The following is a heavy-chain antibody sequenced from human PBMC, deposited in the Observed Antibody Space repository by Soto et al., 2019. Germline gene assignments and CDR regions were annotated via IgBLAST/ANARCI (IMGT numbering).Heavy chain of an antibody. CDR1: GFTFSNYG. CDR2: IWSDGRSK. CDR3: ARGDGDCRSTSCYGDDYYYYMDV. J-gene: IGHJ6*03. D-gene: IGHD2-2*01. V-gene: IGHV3-33*01. Sequence: QVELVESGGGVVQPGRSLTLSCAASGFTFSNYGMHWVRQAPGKGLDWVAVIWSDGRSKYYADSVKGRFTISRDNSKNPLYVQMNSLRAEDTAVYFCARGDGDCRSTSCYGDDYYYYMDVWGKGTTVTVSS.